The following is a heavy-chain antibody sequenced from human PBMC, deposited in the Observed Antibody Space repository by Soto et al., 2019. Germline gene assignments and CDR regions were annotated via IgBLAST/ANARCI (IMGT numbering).Heavy chain of an antibody. CDR3: ARVGIAVAGIRQLWFDP. CDR2: IYYSGST. CDR1: GGSISSGGYY. V-gene: IGHV4-31*03. J-gene: IGHJ5*02. D-gene: IGHD6-19*01. Sequence: LSLTCTVSGGSISSGGYYWSWIRQHPGKGLEWIGYIYYSGSTYYNPSLKSRVTISVDTSKNQFSLKLSSVTAADTAVYYCARVGIAVAGIRQLWFDPWGQGTLVTVSS.